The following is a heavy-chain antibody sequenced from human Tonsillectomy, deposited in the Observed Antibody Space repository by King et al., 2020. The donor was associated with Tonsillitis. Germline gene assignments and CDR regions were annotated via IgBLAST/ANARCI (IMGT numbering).Heavy chain of an antibody. Sequence: VQLVESGGGVVQPGRSLRLSCAASGFTFSIYGMHWVRQAPGEGLQWVAVISYDGSNKYYADSVKGRFTITRDNSKNTVFLRMNSLRAEDTAGYYCARGDDSSGYYWSFDYWGQGTLVTVSS. J-gene: IGHJ4*02. CDR2: ISYDGSNK. D-gene: IGHD3-22*01. CDR1: GFTFSIYG. CDR3: ARGDDSSGYYWSFDY. V-gene: IGHV3-33*05.